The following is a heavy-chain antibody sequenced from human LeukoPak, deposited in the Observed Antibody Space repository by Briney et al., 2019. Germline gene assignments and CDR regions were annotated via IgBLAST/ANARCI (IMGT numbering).Heavy chain of an antibody. CDR2: VFHSGTT. J-gene: IGHJ3*02. D-gene: IGHD5-24*01. CDR1: GDSFTSHL. V-gene: IGHV4-59*08. CDR3: ARRMATVTDAFDI. Sequence: PSETLSLTCNVSGDSFTSHLWSWIRQTPGKGLEWIGYVFHSGTTNYSPSLKSRVTISLDMSKRQFYLRLASVTAADTAVYYCARRMATVTDAFDIWGRGTMVSVSS.